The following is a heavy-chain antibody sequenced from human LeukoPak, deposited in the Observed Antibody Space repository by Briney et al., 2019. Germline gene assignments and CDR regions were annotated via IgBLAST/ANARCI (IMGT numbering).Heavy chain of an antibody. CDR3: AARSGYYYTAFRY. J-gene: IGHJ4*02. CDR2: ISGSGGST. Sequence: PGGSLRLSCAASRFTFSSYAMSWVRQAPGKGLEWVSSISGSGGSTYYADSVKGPFTLSRDNSKNTLYLLMNSLRAEDTAVFYCAARSGYYYTAFRYWGQGTLVTVSS. D-gene: IGHD3-22*01. V-gene: IGHV3-23*01. CDR1: RFTFSSYA.